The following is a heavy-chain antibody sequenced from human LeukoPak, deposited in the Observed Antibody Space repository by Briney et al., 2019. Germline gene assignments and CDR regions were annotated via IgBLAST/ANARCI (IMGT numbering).Heavy chain of an antibody. CDR1: GYTLTELS. CDR3: ARGGPSADGYGYYFDY. V-gene: IGHV1-24*01. Sequence: GASVKVSCKVSGYTLTELSMHWVRQAPGKGLEWMGGFDPEDGETIYAQKFQGRVTMTEDTSTDTAYMELSSLRSEDTAVYYCARGGPSADGYGYYFDYWGQGTLVPVSS. CDR2: FDPEDGET. D-gene: IGHD5-18*01. J-gene: IGHJ4*02.